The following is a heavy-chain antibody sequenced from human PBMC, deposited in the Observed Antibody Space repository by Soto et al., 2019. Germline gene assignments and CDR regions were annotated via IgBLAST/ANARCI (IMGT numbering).Heavy chain of an antibody. Sequence: GESLKISCAASGFTFSSYGMHWVRQAPGKGLEWVAVISYDGSNKYYADSVKGRFTISRDNSKNTLYLQMNSLRAEDTAVYYCAYMSGYDFPWPFDYWGQGTLVTVSS. CDR1: GFTFSSYG. J-gene: IGHJ4*02. D-gene: IGHD5-12*01. V-gene: IGHV3-30*03. CDR2: ISYDGSNK. CDR3: AYMSGYDFPWPFDY.